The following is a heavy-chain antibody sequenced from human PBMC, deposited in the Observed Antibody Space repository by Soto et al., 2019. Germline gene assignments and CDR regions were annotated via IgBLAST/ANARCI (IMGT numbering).Heavy chain of an antibody. CDR1: GFTVSTKY. J-gene: IGHJ4*02. CDR2: IYSGGST. CDR3: ARDPWAADY. Sequence: EVQLVESGGGLVQPGGSLRLSCAASGFTVSTKYMSWVRQAPGKGLEWVSVIYSGGSTFYADSVRGRFTISRDNSKNTVNLQMNSLRAADTAVYDCARDPWAADYWGQGTLVTVSS. V-gene: IGHV3-66*01. D-gene: IGHD3-16*01.